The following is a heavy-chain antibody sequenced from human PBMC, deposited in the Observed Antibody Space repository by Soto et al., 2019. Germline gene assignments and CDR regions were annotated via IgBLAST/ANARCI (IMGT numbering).Heavy chain of an antibody. CDR1: GGSISSGGYY. V-gene: IGHV4-31*03. D-gene: IGHD3-9*01. CDR2: IYYIGST. CDR3: VNTLDILTGYS. J-gene: IGHJ4*02. Sequence: TLSLTCTVYGGSISSGGYYWSWIRQHPGKGREWIGYIYYIGSTYYNPSLKSRVTISVDTSKNQFSLKLSSVTAADTAVYYCVNTLDILTGYSWGQGTLVTVSS.